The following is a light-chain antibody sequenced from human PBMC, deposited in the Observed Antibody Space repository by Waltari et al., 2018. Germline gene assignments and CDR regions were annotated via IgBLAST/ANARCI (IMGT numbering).Light chain of an antibody. CDR3: QSYDSSLSGSV. CDR1: SSNIGACYD. Sequence: QSGLTQPPSVSGAPGQRVTISCTGSSSNIGACYDLHWYQLLPGTAPKLRIYGNSNRPSGVRDRFSDSKSGTSASLSITGLQADEEAGYYGQSYDSSLSGSVFGGGTKLTVL. CDR2: GNS. V-gene: IGLV1-40*01. J-gene: IGLJ2*01.